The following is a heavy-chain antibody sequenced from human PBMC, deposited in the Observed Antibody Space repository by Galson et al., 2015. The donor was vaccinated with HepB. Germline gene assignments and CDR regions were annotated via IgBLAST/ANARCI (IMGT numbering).Heavy chain of an antibody. V-gene: IGHV3-66*01. CDR2: IYSGYST. CDR3: ARVGAAAGTAYYYYYVDV. D-gene: IGHD6-13*01. J-gene: IGHJ6*03. Sequence: SLRLSCAVSGFTVSRNYMSWVRQAPGNGLEWVSVIYSGYSTYYADPVKGRFTISRDNSKNTLYLQMNSLRAEDTAVYYCARVGAAAGTAYYYYYVDVWGKGTTVTVSS. CDR1: GFTVSRNY.